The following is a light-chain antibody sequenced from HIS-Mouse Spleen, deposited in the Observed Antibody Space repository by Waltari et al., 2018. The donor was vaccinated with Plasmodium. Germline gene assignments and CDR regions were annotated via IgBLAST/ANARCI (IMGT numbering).Light chain of an antibody. CDR3: QQYGSSPIT. Sequence: EIVLTQSHGTLSLSPGERATLSCRASPSASSSYLAWYQQKPCQAPRLLIPGASSRATGIPDRFSGSGSGTEFTLTISRLEPDDFAVYYCQQYGSSPITFGQGTRLEIK. J-gene: IGKJ5*01. V-gene: IGKV3-20*01. CDR1: PSASSSY. CDR2: GAS.